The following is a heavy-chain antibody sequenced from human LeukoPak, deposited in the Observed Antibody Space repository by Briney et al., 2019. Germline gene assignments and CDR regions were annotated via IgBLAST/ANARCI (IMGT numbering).Heavy chain of an antibody. J-gene: IGHJ4*02. CDR1: GFTFSHFW. V-gene: IGHV3-7*01. CDR2: IKKTGSET. CDR3: AREDGYCSGGNCYSYFDS. Sequence: GGSLRLSCAASGFTFSHFWMSWVRQAPGKGLEWVAYIKKTGSETYYVDSVKGRFTVTRDNTRNSLFLQMYSLRAEDTAVYFCAREDGYCSGGNCYSYFDSWGQGTLVTVSS. D-gene: IGHD2-15*01.